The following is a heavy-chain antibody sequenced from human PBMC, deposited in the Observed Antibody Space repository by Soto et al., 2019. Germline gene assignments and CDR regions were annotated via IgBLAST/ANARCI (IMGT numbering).Heavy chain of an antibody. V-gene: IGHV1-18*04. CDR1: GYTFTSYG. Sequence: ASVKVSCKASGYTFTSYGISWVRHAPGQGLEWMGWISAYNGNTNYAQKLQGRVTMTTDTSTSTAYMELRSLRSDDTAVYYCAREWEPVACASSSWYECYYGMDVWGQGTTVTVSS. CDR2: ISAYNGNT. CDR3: AREWEPVACASSSWYECYYGMDV. J-gene: IGHJ6*02. D-gene: IGHD6-13*01.